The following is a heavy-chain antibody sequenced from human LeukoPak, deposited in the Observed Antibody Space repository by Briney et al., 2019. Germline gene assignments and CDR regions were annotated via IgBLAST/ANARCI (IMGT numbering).Heavy chain of an antibody. Sequence: SVKVSCKASGGTFSSYAISWVRQAPGQGLEWMGGIIPIFGTANCAQKFQGRVAITADESTSTAYMELSSLRSEDTAVYYCARGGYAIDYYGSGSSYYFDYWGQGTLVTVSS. D-gene: IGHD3-10*01. CDR1: GGTFSSYA. CDR2: IIPIFGTA. CDR3: ARGGYAIDYYGSGSSYYFDY. V-gene: IGHV1-69*13. J-gene: IGHJ4*02.